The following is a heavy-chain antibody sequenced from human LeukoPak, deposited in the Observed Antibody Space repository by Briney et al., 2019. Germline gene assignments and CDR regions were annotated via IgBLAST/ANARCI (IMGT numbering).Heavy chain of an antibody. J-gene: IGHJ4*02. CDR1: GYTFTSYG. CDR3: ARAVMYYYDSSGYPVD. V-gene: IGHV1-18*01. D-gene: IGHD3-22*01. CDR2: ISAYNGNT. Sequence: ASVKVSCKASGYTFTSYGISWVRQAPGQGLEGRGWISAYNGNTNYAQKLQGRVTMTTDTSTSTAYMELRSLRSDDTAVYYCARAVMYYYDSSGYPVDWGQGTLVTVSS.